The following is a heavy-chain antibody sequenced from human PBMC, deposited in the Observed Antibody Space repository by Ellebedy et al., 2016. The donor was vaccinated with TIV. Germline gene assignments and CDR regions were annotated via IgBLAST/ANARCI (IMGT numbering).Heavy chain of an antibody. J-gene: IGHJ6*02. CDR1: GVSFSRYR. CDR3: VRDGAYGDYSPGYYGMDV. V-gene: IGHV3-21*04. Sequence: GGSLRLSCAASGVSFSRYRMSWVRQAPGKGLEWVSSITDSSRTFYRDSVKGRFTISRDNAKNSVYLRMNTLRVEDTAVYHCVRDGAYGDYSPGYYGMDVWGQGTTVIVSS. D-gene: IGHD3-22*01. CDR2: ITDSSRT.